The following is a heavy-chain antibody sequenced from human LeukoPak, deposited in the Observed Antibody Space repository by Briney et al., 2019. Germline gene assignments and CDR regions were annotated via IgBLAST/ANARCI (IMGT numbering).Heavy chain of an antibody. CDR1: GGTFSSYA. CDR2: IIPIFGTA. Sequence: ASVKVSCKASGGTFSSYAISWVRQAPGQGLERMGGIIPIFGTANYAQKFQGRVTITADESTSTAYMELSSLRSEDTAVYYCASTGPTYYYDSSGYYWGQGTLVTVSS. V-gene: IGHV1-69*13. J-gene: IGHJ4*02. CDR3: ASTGPTYYYDSSGYY. D-gene: IGHD3-22*01.